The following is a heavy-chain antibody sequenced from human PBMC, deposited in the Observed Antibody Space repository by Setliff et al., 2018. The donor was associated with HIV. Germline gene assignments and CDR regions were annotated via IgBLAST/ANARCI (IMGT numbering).Heavy chain of an antibody. J-gene: IGHJ5*02. CDR3: ALPYCGGGNCWSSASLPPAGWFDP. D-gene: IGHD2-15*01. V-gene: IGHV1-69*05. CDR2: IIPMYGVA. Sequence: GASVKVSCKASGGTFSSYVISWVRQAPGQGPEWMGGIIPMYGVANYAQKFQGRVTITTDESTSTAYMELSSLRSEDTAVYYCALPYCGGGNCWSSASLPPAGWFDPWGQGTQVTV. CDR1: GGTFSSYV.